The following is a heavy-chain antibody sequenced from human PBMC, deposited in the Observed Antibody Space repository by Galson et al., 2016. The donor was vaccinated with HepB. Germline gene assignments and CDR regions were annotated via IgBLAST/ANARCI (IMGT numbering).Heavy chain of an antibody. Sequence: SLRLSCAGSGFTFRRFGMHWVRQAPGKGLEWVAVISYDGVSKFYAHTVKGRFTISRDNSKNTVFLQMNSLRVEDTAVFYCAKDGGAEDCSGSTCSSRGFFDYWGKGALVAVSS. CDR1: GFTFRRFG. CDR2: ISYDGVSK. V-gene: IGHV3-30*18. J-gene: IGHJ4*02. D-gene: IGHD2-15*01. CDR3: AKDGGAEDCSGSTCSSRGFFDY.